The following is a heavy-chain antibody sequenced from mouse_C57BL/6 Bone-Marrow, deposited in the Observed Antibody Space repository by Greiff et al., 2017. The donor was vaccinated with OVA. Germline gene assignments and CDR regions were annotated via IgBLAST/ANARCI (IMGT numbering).Heavy chain of an antibody. CDR2: IDPETGGT. J-gene: IGHJ2*01. Sequence: QVQLKQSGAELVRPGASVTLSCKASGYTFTDYEMHWVKQTPVHGLEWIGAIDPETGGTAYNQKFKGKAILTADKSSSTAYMELRSLTSEDSAVYYCTRRDYSNYLDYWGQGTTLTVSS. CDR1: GYTFTDYE. CDR3: TRRDYSNYLDY. V-gene: IGHV1-15*01. D-gene: IGHD2-5*01.